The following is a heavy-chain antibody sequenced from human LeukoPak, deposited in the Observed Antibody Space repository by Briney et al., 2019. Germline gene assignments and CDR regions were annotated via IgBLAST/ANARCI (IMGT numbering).Heavy chain of an antibody. CDR1: GYTFTSYY. Sequence: GASVKVSCKASGYTFTSYYMHWVRQAPGQGLEWMGIINPSGGSTSYAQKFQGRVTMTRDTSTSTVYMELSSLRSEDTAVYYCARDRGSGWPTNWFDPWGQGTLVTVSS. CDR2: INPSGGST. D-gene: IGHD6-19*01. J-gene: IGHJ5*02. V-gene: IGHV1-46*01. CDR3: ARDRGSGWPTNWFDP.